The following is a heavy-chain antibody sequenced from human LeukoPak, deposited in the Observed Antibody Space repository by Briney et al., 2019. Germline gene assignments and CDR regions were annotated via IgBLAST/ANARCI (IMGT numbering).Heavy chain of an antibody. Sequence: GESLKISCKGSGYSFTTYWIAWARQMPGKGLEWMGVIYPGDSDTRYSPSFQGQVTISADKSISTAYLQWNSLKASDTAMYYCARQTGIVGANDYWGQGTLVTVSS. V-gene: IGHV5-51*01. J-gene: IGHJ4*02. CDR1: GYSFTTYW. CDR3: ARQTGIVGANDY. D-gene: IGHD1-26*01. CDR2: IYPGDSDT.